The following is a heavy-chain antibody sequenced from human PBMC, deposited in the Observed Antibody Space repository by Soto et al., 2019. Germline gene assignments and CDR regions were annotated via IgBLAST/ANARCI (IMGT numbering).Heavy chain of an antibody. CDR2: ISYDGSNK. V-gene: IGHV3-30-3*01. Sequence: QVQLVESGGGVVQPGRSLRLSYWVRQAPGKGLEWVAVISYDGSNKYYADSVKGRFTISRDNSKNTLYLQMNSLRAEDTAVYYCARGLSDNHYYYGMGVWGQGTTVTVSS. CDR3: ARGLSDNHYYYGMGV. J-gene: IGHJ6*02. D-gene: IGHD1-1*01.